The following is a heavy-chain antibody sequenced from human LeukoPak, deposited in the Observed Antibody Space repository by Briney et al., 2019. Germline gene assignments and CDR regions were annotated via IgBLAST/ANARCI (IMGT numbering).Heavy chain of an antibody. D-gene: IGHD2-2*01. CDR3: ERGEYQLLSFDY. V-gene: IGHV1-69*05. CDR1: GGTFSSYA. Sequence: ASVKVSCKASGGTFSSYAISWVRQAPGQGLEWMGGIIPIFGTANYAQKFQGRVTITTDESTSTAYMELSSLRSEDMAVYYCERGEYQLLSFDYWGQGTLVTVSS. CDR2: IIPIFGTA. J-gene: IGHJ4*02.